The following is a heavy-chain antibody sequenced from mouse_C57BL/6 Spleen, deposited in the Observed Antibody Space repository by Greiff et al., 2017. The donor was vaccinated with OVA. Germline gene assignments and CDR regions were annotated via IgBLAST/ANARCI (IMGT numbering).Heavy chain of an antibody. CDR3: TRSGYSNYYSAMAY. V-gene: IGHV1-15*01. Sequence: VKLMESGAELVRPGASVTLSCKASGYTFTDYEMHWVKQTPVHGLEWIGAIYPETGGTAYNQKFKGKATLTADKSSSTAYMELRSLTSEDSAVYYCTRSGYSNYYSAMAYWGQGTSVTVSS. J-gene: IGHJ4*01. CDR2: IYPETGGT. CDR1: GYTFTDYE. D-gene: IGHD2-5*01.